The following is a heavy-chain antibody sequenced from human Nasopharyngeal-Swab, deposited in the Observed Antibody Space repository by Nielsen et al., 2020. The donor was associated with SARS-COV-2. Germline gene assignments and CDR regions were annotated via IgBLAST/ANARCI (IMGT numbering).Heavy chain of an antibody. V-gene: IGHV5-51*01. CDR1: GYSFTSYW. J-gene: IGHJ3*02. D-gene: IGHD1-26*01. Sequence: GGSLRLSYKGSGYSFTSYWIGWVRQMPGKGLEWMGIIYPGDSDTRYSPSFQGQVTISADKSISTAYLQWSSLKASDTAMYYCARTVYSGSYYQNDAFDIWGQGTMVTVSS. CDR3: ARTVYSGSYYQNDAFDI. CDR2: IYPGDSDT.